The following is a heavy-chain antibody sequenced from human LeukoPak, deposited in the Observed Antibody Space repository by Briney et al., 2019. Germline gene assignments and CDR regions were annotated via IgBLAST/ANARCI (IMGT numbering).Heavy chain of an antibody. CDR3: AKDIGNGHPNRRGGAFDI. J-gene: IGHJ3*02. Sequence: GGSLRIFCAASGFTFSNYWMSWVRQAPGKGLEWVANIKFDGSDKFYADSVKGRFTISRDNAKNPLYLQMNSLRAEDMALYYCAKDIGNGHPNRRGGAFDIWGQGTMVTVSS. D-gene: IGHD2-8*01. V-gene: IGHV3-7*03. CDR1: GFTFSNYW. CDR2: IKFDGSDK.